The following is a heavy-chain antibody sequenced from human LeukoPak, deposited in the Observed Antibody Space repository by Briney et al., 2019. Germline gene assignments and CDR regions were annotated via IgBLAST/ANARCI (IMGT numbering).Heavy chain of an antibody. CDR3: ARDSMVRGVIPHFDY. V-gene: IGHV3-53*01. Sequence: PGGSLRLSCAASGFTVSSNYMSWVRQAPGKGLEWVSVIYSGGSTYYADSVKGRFTISRDNSKNTLYLQMNSLRAEDTAVYYCARDSMVRGVIPHFDYWGQGTLVTVSS. CDR1: GFTVSSNY. J-gene: IGHJ4*02. D-gene: IGHD3-10*01. CDR2: IYSGGST.